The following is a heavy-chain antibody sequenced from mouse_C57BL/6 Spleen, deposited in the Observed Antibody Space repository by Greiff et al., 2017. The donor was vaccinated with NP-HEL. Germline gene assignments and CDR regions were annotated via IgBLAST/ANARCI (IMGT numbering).Heavy chain of an antibody. J-gene: IGHJ4*01. CDR1: GYTFTSYW. CDR2: INPCNGGT. V-gene: IGHV1-53*01. Sequence: QVQLKQPGTELVKPGASVKLSCKASGYTFTSYWMHWVKQRPGQGLEWIGNINPCNGGTNYNEKFKSKATLTVDKSSRTAYMQLSSLTSEDSAVYYCARNSPNYGSSYDYAMDYWGQGTSVTVSS. D-gene: IGHD1-1*01. CDR3: ARNSPNYGSSYDYAMDY.